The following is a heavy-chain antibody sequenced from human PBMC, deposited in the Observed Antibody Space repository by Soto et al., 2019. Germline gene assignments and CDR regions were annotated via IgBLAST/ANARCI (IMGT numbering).Heavy chain of an antibody. CDR3: ASGYATKRVGTTYYAMDV. CDR1: GGSLSNYG. D-gene: IGHD3-16*01. Sequence: QVHLVQSGAEVKKPGSSVKVSCKASGGSLSNYGISWVRQALGQGLEWMGAIIPVFGTPNYAQKFQDRVTITADESTTTVYMEGRSLTSEATAVYYCASGYATKRVGTTYYAMDVWGQGTTVTVSS. V-gene: IGHV1-69*12. CDR2: IIPVFGTP. J-gene: IGHJ6*02.